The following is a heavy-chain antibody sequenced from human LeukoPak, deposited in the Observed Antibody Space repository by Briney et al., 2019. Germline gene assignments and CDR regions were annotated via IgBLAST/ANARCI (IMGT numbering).Heavy chain of an antibody. D-gene: IGHD3-3*01. CDR2: VYYSGSA. CDR3: ARAPGYYDFWSGFDY. J-gene: IGHJ4*02. CDR1: GGSINISPYY. V-gene: IGHV4-61*05. Sequence: SETLSLTCTVSGGSINISPYYWSWLRQPPGQGLEWVGYVYYSGSATYNPSLKSRVTMSVDTSKNQFSLKLSSVTAADTAVYYCARAPGYYDFWSGFDYWGQGTLVTVSS.